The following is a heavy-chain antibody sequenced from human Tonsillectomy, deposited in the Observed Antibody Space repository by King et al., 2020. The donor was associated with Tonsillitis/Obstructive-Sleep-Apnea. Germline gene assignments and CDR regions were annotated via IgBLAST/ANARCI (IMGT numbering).Heavy chain of an antibody. CDR2: IYYSGNT. D-gene: IGHD3-22*01. CDR1: GGSISSNNYY. Sequence: QLQESGPGLVKPSETLSLTCTVSGGSISSNNYYWGWVRQPPGKGLEWIGSIYYSGNTYYNPSLKSRVTISVDKSKNQFSLKLSSVTAADTAVYYCARGYYDTSGYYSHFDYWGQGTLVTVSS. V-gene: IGHV4-39*01. CDR3: ARGYYDTSGYYSHFDY. J-gene: IGHJ4*02.